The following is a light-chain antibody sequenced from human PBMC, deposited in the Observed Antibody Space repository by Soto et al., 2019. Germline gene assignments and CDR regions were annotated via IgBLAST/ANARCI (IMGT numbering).Light chain of an antibody. CDR3: CSYAGSNNV. J-gene: IGLJ1*01. CDR2: EVS. V-gene: IGLV2-8*01. Sequence: QSVLTQPPSASGSPGQSVTISCTGTSSDVGGYNYVSWYRQHPGKAPKLMIFEVSKRPSGVPDRFSGSKSGNTASLTVSGLQAEDEADYYCCSYAGSNNVFGTGTKVTVL. CDR1: SSDVGGYNY.